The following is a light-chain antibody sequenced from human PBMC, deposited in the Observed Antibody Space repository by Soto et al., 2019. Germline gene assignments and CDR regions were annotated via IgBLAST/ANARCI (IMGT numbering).Light chain of an antibody. J-gene: IGKJ2*01. Sequence: EIVLTQSPGTLSLSPGERATLSCRASQSVSSSYLAWYQQKPGQAPRLLIYGTSSRATGIPDRFSGSGSGTDFTLTISRLEPADFAVYYCQQVVGSGYTFGQGTKLEIK. CDR2: GTS. CDR1: QSVSSSY. V-gene: IGKV3-20*01. CDR3: QQVVGSGYT.